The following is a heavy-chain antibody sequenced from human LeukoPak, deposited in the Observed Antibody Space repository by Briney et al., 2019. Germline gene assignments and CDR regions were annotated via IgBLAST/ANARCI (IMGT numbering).Heavy chain of an antibody. CDR1: GYTFTSYD. D-gene: IGHD3-3*01. CDR3: ARDQGGPFWSGYYYYYYYYMDV. V-gene: IGHV1-8*02. J-gene: IGHJ6*03. CDR2: MNPNSGNT. Sequence: ASVKVSCKASGYTFTSYDINWVRQATGQGLEWMGWMNPNSGNTGYAQKFQGRVTMTRNTSISTAYMELSSLRSEDTAVYYCARDQGGPFWSGYYYYYYYYMDVWGKGTTVTVSS.